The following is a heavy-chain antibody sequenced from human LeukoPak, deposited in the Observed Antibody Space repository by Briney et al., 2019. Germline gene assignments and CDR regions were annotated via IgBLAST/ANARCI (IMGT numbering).Heavy chain of an antibody. CDR3: ARQNYGDYYYYYYMDV. D-gene: IGHD4-17*01. Sequence: ASVKVSCKVSGYTLTELSMHWVRQAPGKGLEWMGGFDPEDGETIYAQKFQGRVTMTEDTSTDTAYMELSSLRSEDTAVYYCARQNYGDYYYYYYMDVWGKGTTVTVSS. CDR1: GYTLTELS. J-gene: IGHJ6*03. CDR2: FDPEDGET. V-gene: IGHV1-24*01.